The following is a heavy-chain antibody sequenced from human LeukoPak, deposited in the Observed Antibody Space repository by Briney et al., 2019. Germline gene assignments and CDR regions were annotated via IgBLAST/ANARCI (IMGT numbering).Heavy chain of an antibody. V-gene: IGHV4-59*01. D-gene: IGHD2-2*01. CDR2: IYYSGST. Sequence: KPSETLSLTCTVSGGSISSYYWSWIRQPPGKGLEWIGYIYYSGSTNYNPSLKSRVTISVDTSKNQFSLKLSSVTAADTAVYYCARWCSSTSCYAAFDIWGQGTMVTVSS. CDR1: GGSISSYY. J-gene: IGHJ3*02. CDR3: ARWCSSTSCYAAFDI.